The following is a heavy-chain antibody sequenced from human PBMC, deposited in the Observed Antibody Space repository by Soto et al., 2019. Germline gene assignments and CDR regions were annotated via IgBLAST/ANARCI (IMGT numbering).Heavy chain of an antibody. D-gene: IGHD6-19*01. V-gene: IGHV1-18*01. J-gene: IGHJ4*02. CDR3: ARAPVAGTYFDY. CDR2: INGYNGNT. Sequence: QVQLVQSGAEVKKPGASVKVSCKASGYTFTTYGISWVRQAPGQGLEWMGWINGYNGNTNYAQKLQGRVTMTTDTSTSTAYLALRSLRADDTVVYYCARAPVAGTYFDYWGQGTLVTVSS. CDR1: GYTFTTYG.